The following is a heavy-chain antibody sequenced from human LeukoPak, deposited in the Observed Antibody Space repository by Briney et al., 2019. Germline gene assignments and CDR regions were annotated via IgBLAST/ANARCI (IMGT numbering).Heavy chain of an antibody. J-gene: IGHJ5*02. Sequence: PSETLSLTCAVYGVSFSGYYWSWIRQPPGKGLEWIGEINHSGSTNYNPSLKSRVTISVDTSKNQFSLKLSSVTAADTAVYYCARRAVRYFDWLSPGFDPWGQGTLVTVSS. CDR3: ARRAVRYFDWLSPGFDP. V-gene: IGHV4-34*01. CDR1: GVSFSGYY. CDR2: INHSGST. D-gene: IGHD3-9*01.